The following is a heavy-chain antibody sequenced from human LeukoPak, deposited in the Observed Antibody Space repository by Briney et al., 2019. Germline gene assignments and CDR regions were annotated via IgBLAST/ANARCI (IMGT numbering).Heavy chain of an antibody. J-gene: IGHJ5*02. CDR1: GYTFTSYG. CDR3: ARGGVYCSGGSCPASWFGP. D-gene: IGHD2-15*01. V-gene: IGHV1-18*01. CDR2: ISAYNGNT. Sequence: ASVKVSCKASGYTFTSYGISWVRHAPGQGLEWMVWISAYNGNTNYAQKLQGRVTMTTDTSTSTAYMELRSLRSDDTAVYYCARGGVYCSGGSCPASWFGPWGQGTLVTVSS.